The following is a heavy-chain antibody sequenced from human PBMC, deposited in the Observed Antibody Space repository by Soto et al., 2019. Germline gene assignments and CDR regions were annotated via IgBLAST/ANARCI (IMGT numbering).Heavy chain of an antibody. J-gene: IGHJ4*02. CDR3: ARDEVISYDRGYFDS. D-gene: IGHD3-10*01. CDR1: GYPFISFG. Sequence: GXSGKVSCHAAGYPFISFGSLWGRQAPGQGLEWMGWIGHYKSDTHYAQKLQCRVTMTTDTSTNTAYLELRSLRSDDTAIYYCARDEVISYDRGYFDSWGQGTPVTVSS. CDR2: IGHYKSDT. V-gene: IGHV1-18*04.